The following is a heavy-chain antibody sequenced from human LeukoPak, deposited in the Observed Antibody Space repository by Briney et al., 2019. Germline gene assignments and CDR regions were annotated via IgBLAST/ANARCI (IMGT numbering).Heavy chain of an antibody. CDR2: ISCDGSNK. V-gene: IGHV3-30*18. D-gene: IGHD3-22*01. J-gene: IGHJ4*02. Sequence: GGSLRLSCAASGFTFSSYGMHWVRQAPGKGLEWVAVISCDGSNKYYADSVKGRFTISRDNSKNTLYLQMNSLRAEDTAVYYCAKGYYYDSSGYYYQSYWGQGTLVTVSS. CDR1: GFTFSSYG. CDR3: AKGYYYDSSGYYYQSY.